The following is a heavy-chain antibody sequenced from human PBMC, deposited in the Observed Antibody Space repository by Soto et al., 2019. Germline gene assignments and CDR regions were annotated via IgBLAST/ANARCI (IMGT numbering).Heavy chain of an antibody. D-gene: IGHD3-10*01. Sequence: SETLSLTCTVSGGSISSYYWSWIRQPPGKGLEWIGYIYYSGSTNYNPSLKSRVTISVDTSKNQFSLKLSSVTAADTAVYYCARGRRLSMVRGVIITHFDYWGQGTLVTVSS. CDR3: ARGRRLSMVRGVIITHFDY. CDR2: IYYSGST. CDR1: GGSISSYY. V-gene: IGHV4-59*01. J-gene: IGHJ4*02.